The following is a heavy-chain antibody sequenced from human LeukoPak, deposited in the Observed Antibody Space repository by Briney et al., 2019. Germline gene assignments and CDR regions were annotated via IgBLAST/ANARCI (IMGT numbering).Heavy chain of an antibody. V-gene: IGHV1-2*02. CDR1: GYTFTGYY. Sequence: ASVKVSCKASGYTFTGYYMHWVRQAPGQGLEWMGWINPKSGGTNYAQKFQGRVTMTRDTSISTAYMELSRLRSDDTAVYYCARKASSSWHGGKNWFDPWGQGTLVTVSS. J-gene: IGHJ5*02. CDR3: ARKASSSWHGGKNWFDP. CDR2: INPKSGGT. D-gene: IGHD6-13*01.